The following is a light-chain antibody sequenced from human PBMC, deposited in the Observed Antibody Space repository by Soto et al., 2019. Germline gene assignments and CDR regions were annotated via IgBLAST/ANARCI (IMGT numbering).Light chain of an antibody. V-gene: IGKV1-5*01. CDR3: QQYNSYSGT. J-gene: IGKJ1*01. CDR2: DAS. Sequence: DIQMTQSPSTLSASVGDRVTITCRASQSINNCLAWYQQKPGKAPKLLIYDASSLESGVPSRFSGSGSGTEFSLTISSLQPDDFATYFCQQYNSYSGTFGQGTKVDIK. CDR1: QSINNC.